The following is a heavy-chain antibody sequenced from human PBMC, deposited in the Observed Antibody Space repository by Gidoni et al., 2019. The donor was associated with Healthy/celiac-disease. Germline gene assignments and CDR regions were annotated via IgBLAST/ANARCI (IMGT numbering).Heavy chain of an antibody. CDR1: GFTFDDYA. CDR2: IRWNSGSI. Sequence: EVQLVESGGGLVQPGRSLRLSCAASGFTFDDYAMNWVRQAPGKGLEWVSGIRWNSGSIGYADSVKGRFTISRDNAKNSLYLQMNSLRAEDTALYYCAKDSPTYYYDSSGYYWGYYFDYWGQGTLVTVSS. D-gene: IGHD3-22*01. J-gene: IGHJ4*02. V-gene: IGHV3-9*01. CDR3: AKDSPTYYYDSSGYYWGYYFDY.